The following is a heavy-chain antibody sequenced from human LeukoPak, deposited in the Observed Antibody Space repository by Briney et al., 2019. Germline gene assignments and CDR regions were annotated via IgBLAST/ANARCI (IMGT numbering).Heavy chain of an antibody. V-gene: IGHV3-21*01. J-gene: IGHJ6*03. CDR2: ISSSSSYI. CDR1: GFTFSSYS. CDR3: ARAVPDYSNYERYYYYYMDV. Sequence: GGSLRLSCAASGFTFSSYSMNWVGQAPGKGLEWVSSISSSSSYIYYADSVKGRFTISRDNAKNSLYLQMNSLRAEDTAVYYCARAVPDYSNYERYYYYYMDVWGKGTTVTVSS. D-gene: IGHD4-11*01.